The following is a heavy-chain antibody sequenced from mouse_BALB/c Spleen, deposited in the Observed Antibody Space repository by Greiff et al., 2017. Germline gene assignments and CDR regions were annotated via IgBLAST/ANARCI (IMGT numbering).Heavy chain of an antibody. CDR2: ISSGSSTI. CDR3: ARSARGYFDY. Sequence: EVHLVESGGGLVQPGGSRKLSCAASGFTFSSFGMHWVRQDPEKGLEWVAYISSGSSTIYYADTVKGRFTISRDNPKNTLFLQMTSLRSEDTAMYYCARSARGYFDYWGQGTTLTVSS. D-gene: IGHD3-1*01. J-gene: IGHJ2*01. V-gene: IGHV5-17*02. CDR1: GFTFSSFG.